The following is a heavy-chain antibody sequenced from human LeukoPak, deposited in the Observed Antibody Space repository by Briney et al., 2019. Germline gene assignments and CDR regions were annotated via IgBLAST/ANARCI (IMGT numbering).Heavy chain of an antibody. Sequence: SETLSLTCTVSGGSISSYYWSWIRQPAGKGLEGIGRIYTSGSTNYNPSLKSRVTISVDTSKNQFSLKLSSVTAADTAVYYCARKIDYGDYVFAFDIWGQGTMVTVSS. D-gene: IGHD4-17*01. CDR3: ARKIDYGDYVFAFDI. V-gene: IGHV4-4*07. J-gene: IGHJ3*02. CDR2: IYTSGST. CDR1: GGSISSYY.